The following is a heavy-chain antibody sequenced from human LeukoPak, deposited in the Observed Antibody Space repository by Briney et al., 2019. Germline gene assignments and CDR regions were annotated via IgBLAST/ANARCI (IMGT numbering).Heavy chain of an antibody. Sequence: SETLSLTCTVSGGSISSYYWSWIRQPPGKGLEWIGYIYHSGSTNYNPSLKSRVTISVDTSKNQFSLKLSSVTAADTAVYYCARGSRIAVAGVFPNYYYGMDVWGQGTTVTVSS. CDR1: GGSISSYY. D-gene: IGHD6-19*01. CDR3: ARGSRIAVAGVFPNYYYGMDV. V-gene: IGHV4-59*01. J-gene: IGHJ6*02. CDR2: IYHSGST.